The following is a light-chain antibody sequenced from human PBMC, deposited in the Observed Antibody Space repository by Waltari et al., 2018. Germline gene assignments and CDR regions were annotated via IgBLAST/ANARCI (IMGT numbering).Light chain of an antibody. J-gene: IGLJ1*01. CDR2: EIN. CDR1: SSDVGGYNY. CDR3: SSYGGRTNFYV. Sequence: QSALTQPPSASGSPGQSVTISCAGTSSDVGGYNYVSWYQQPPEQAPTLIIYEINKPPAGVPDRFACAEADNTSFLTVSVLQAEDESDYYGSSYGGRTNFYVFGAGTKVSVL. V-gene: IGLV2-8*01.